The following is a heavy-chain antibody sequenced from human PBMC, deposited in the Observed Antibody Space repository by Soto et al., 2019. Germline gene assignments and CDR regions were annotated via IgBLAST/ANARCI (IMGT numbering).Heavy chain of an antibody. CDR2: ISAYNGNT. CDR3: ARVLSQLVPSPFDYYYYYMDV. CDR1: GYTFTSYG. V-gene: IGHV1-18*01. Sequence: ASVKVSCKASGYTFTSYGISWVRQAPGQGLEWMGWISAYNGNTNYAQKLQGRVTMTTDTSTSTAYMELRSLRSDDTAVYYCARVLSQLVPSPFDYYYYYMDVWGKGTTVTVSS. D-gene: IGHD6-13*01. J-gene: IGHJ6*03.